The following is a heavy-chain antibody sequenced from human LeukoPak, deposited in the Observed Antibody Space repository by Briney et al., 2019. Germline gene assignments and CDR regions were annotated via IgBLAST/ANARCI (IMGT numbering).Heavy chain of an antibody. J-gene: IGHJ4*02. CDR2: IYYSGST. CDR1: GGSISSYY. CDR3: VRGSKSNRYYFDY. Sequence: SETLSLTCTVSGGSISSYYWSWIRQPPGKGLEWIGYIYYSGSTNYNPSLKSRVTISVDTSKNQFSLKLSSVTAADTAVYYCVRGSKSNRYYFDYWGQGTLVTVSS. D-gene: IGHD2/OR15-2a*01. V-gene: IGHV4-59*01.